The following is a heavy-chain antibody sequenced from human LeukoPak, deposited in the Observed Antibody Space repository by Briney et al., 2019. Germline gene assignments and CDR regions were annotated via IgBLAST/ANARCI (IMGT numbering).Heavy chain of an antibody. CDR1: GGTFSSYA. V-gene: IGHV1-69*05. D-gene: IGHD2-15*01. J-gene: IGHJ4*02. CDR2: IIPIFGTA. CDR3: ARGGGIVVVVAATLT. Sequence: SVKVSCKASGGTFSSYAISWVRQAPGQGLEWMGRIIPIFGTANYAQKFQGRVTITTDESTSTAYMELSSLRSEDTAVYYCARGGGIVVVVAATLTWGQGTLDTVSS.